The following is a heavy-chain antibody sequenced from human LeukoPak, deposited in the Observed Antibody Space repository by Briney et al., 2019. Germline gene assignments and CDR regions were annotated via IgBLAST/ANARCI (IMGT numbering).Heavy chain of an antibody. Sequence: GGSLRLSCAASGFTVSTNYMTWVRQAPGKGLEWVSVIYSGGSTYYADSVKGRFTISRDNSKNTLYLQMNSLRAEDTAVYYCAREGIAVAGTPSYYFDYWGQGTLVTVSS. J-gene: IGHJ4*02. D-gene: IGHD6-19*01. CDR1: GFTVSTNY. CDR3: AREGIAVAGTPSYYFDY. V-gene: IGHV3-53*01. CDR2: IYSGGST.